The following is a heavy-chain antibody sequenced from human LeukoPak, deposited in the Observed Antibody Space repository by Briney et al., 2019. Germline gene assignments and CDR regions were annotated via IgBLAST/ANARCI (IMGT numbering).Heavy chain of an antibody. CDR2: ISSSGSTI. CDR1: GFTFSDYY. V-gene: IGHV3-11*01. CDR3: ARDISDYDSSGYYYDY. D-gene: IGHD3-22*01. Sequence: PGGSLRLSCAASGFTFSDYYMSWLRQAPGKGLEWVSYISSSGSTIYYADSVKGRFTISRDNAKNSLYLQMNSLRAEDTAVYYCARDISDYDSSGYYYDYWGQGTLVTVSS. J-gene: IGHJ4*02.